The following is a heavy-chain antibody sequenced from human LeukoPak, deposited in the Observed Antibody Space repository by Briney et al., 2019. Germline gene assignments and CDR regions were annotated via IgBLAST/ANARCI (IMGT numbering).Heavy chain of an antibody. CDR2: ISGSGGST. Sequence: SGGSLRLSCAASGFTFSSYAMSWVRQAPGKGLEWVSAISGSGGSTYYADSVKGRFTISRDNSKNTLYLQMNSLRAEDTAVYYCAKDFRAYNWNYVQWFDPWGQGTLVTVSS. J-gene: IGHJ5*02. CDR3: AKDFRAYNWNYVQWFDP. CDR1: GFTFSSYA. V-gene: IGHV3-23*01. D-gene: IGHD1-7*01.